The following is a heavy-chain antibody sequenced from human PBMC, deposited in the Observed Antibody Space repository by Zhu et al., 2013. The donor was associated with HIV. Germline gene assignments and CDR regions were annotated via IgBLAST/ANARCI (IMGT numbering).Heavy chain of an antibody. CDR3: DERSGITISFDVGLTTPVFTTYGRDRTGNPWSTVLLRGVVATSPDP. CDR2: IYYSGST. J-gene: IGHJ5*02. V-gene: IGHV4-59*01. D-gene: IGHD3-3*01. CDR1: GGSISSYY. Sequence: QVQLQESGPGLVKPSETLSLTCTVSGGSISSYYWNWSRQPPGKGLEWIGYIYYSGSTNYNPSLKSRVTISVDTSKNQFSLKLSSVTAATRPCTYCDERSGITISFDVGLTTPVFTTYGRDRTGNPWSTVLLRGVVATSPDP.